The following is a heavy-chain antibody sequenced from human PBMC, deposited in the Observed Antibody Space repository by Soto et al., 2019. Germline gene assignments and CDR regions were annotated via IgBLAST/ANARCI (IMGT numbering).Heavy chain of an antibody. D-gene: IGHD1-7*01. CDR3: ARDPRTTWDYYYGMDV. J-gene: IGHJ6*02. Sequence: AASVKVSCKASGGTFSSYAISWVRQAPGQGLEWMGGIIPIFGTANYAQKFQGRVTITADKSTSTAYMELSSLRSEDTAVYYCARDPRTTWDYYYGMDVWGQGTTVTVSS. CDR2: IIPIFGTA. CDR1: GGTFSSYA. V-gene: IGHV1-69*06.